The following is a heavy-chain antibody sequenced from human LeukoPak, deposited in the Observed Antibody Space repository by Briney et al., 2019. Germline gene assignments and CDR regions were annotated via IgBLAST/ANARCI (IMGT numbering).Heavy chain of an antibody. CDR1: GSTFSSYG. Sequence: GGSLRLSCAASGSTFSSYGMHWVRQAPGKGLEWVAFTRYDGSDKYYVDSVKGRFTISRDNSKNTLYLQMNSLRAEDTAMYFCAKDRHVWGYSYGQTFDYWGQGTLVIVSS. J-gene: IGHJ4*02. CDR2: TRYDGSDK. CDR3: AKDRHVWGYSYGQTFDY. V-gene: IGHV3-30*02. D-gene: IGHD5-18*01.